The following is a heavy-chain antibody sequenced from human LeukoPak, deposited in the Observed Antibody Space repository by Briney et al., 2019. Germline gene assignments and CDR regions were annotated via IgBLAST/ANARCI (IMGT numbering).Heavy chain of an antibody. CDR1: GSTVSKNY. D-gene: IGHD2-21*02. V-gene: IGHV3-53*01. CDR2: IYGGGST. CDR3: AGLPVVTAVTGAFHI. J-gene: IGHJ3*02. Sequence: PGGSLRLSCAASGSTVSKNYMTWGRQAPGKGLEWVSVIYGGGSTYYADSVKGRFTISRDNSKNTLFLQMNSLRAEDTAIYYCAGLPVVTAVTGAFHIWGQGTMVTVSS.